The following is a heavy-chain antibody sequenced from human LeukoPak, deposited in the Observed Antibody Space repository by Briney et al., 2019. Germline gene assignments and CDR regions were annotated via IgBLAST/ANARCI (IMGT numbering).Heavy chain of an antibody. CDR1: GFTFSSYG. J-gene: IGHJ4*02. D-gene: IGHD1-26*01. CDR3: ARGPAGWELLWVDFDY. CDR2: IWYDGSNK. Sequence: GGSLRLSCAASGFTFSSYGMHWVRQAPGKGLEWVAVIWYDGSNKYYADSVKGRFTISRDNSKNTLYLQMNSLRAEDTAVYYCARGPAGWELLWVDFDYWGQGTLVTVSS. V-gene: IGHV3-33*01.